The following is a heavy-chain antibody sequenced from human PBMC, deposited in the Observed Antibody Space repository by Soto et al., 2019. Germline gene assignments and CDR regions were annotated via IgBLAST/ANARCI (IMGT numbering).Heavy chain of an antibody. CDR3: ARGRDSSSPRGETYNWFDP. J-gene: IGHJ5*02. Sequence: SEPLSVTCTVAGGYISRSSSYCGRIRKPPGKGLEWIGSIYYSGSTYYNPSLKSRVTISVDTSKNQFSLKLSSVTAADTAVYYCARGRDSSSPRGETYNWFDPWGQGTLVTVSS. CDR2: IYYSGST. D-gene: IGHD6-6*01. V-gene: IGHV4-39*01. CDR1: GGYISRSSSY.